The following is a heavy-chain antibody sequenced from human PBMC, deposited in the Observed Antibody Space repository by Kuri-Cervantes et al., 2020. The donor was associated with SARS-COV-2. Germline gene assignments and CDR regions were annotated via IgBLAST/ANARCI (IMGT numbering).Heavy chain of an antibody. CDR2: INPNSGGT. Sequence: ASVKVSCKASGYTFTGYYMHWVRQVPGQGLEWMGWINPNSGGTNYAQKFQGRVTMTRDTSISTAYMELSRLRSDDTAVYYCARDRGKAAYYYDSSGYFYWGQGTLVTVSS. D-gene: IGHD3-22*01. V-gene: IGHV1-2*02. J-gene: IGHJ4*02. CDR3: ARDRGKAAYYYDSSGYFY. CDR1: GYTFTGYY.